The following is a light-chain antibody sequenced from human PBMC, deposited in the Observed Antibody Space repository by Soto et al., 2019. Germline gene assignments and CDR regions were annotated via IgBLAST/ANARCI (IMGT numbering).Light chain of an antibody. CDR1: SSDVGGYNY. CDR2: DVS. CDR3: SSYTSSSTYV. J-gene: IGLJ1*01. V-gene: IGLV2-14*01. Sequence: QSALTQPASVSGSPGQSITISCTGTSSDVGGYNYVSWYQQHPGKAPKLMIYDVSNRPSGVSNRFSGSKSGNTASQTISGLQAEDEADYYCSSYTSSSTYVFGTGTKVTVL.